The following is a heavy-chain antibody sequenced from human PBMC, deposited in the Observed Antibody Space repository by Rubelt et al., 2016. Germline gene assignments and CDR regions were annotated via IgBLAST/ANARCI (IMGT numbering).Heavy chain of an antibody. Sequence: QVQLVESGGGVVQPGRSLRLSCAASGFTFSSYGMHWVRQAPGKGLEWVAVIWYDGSNKYYADAVKGRFTSSRENSKNTLYLQMNSLRAEDTAVYYCARERLPHAGLQGDFDYWGQGTLVTVSS. V-gene: IGHV3-33*01. D-gene: IGHD5-24*01. CDR3: ARERLPHAGLQGDFDY. J-gene: IGHJ4*02. CDR2: IWYDGSNK. CDR1: GFTFSSYG.